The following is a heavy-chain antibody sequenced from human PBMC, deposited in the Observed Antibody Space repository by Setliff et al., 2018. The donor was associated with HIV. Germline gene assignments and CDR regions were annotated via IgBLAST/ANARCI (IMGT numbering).Heavy chain of an antibody. CDR3: ASSWSRVPYYGMDV. D-gene: IGHD6-13*01. CDR1: GYTFTGYG. CDR2: ISAYNGNT. Sequence: ASVKVSCKASGYTFTGYGISWVRQAPGQGLEWMGWISAYNGNTNYAQKLQGRVTMTTDTSTSTAYMELSSLRSDDTAVYYCASSWSRVPYYGMDVWGQGTTVTVSS. J-gene: IGHJ6*02. V-gene: IGHV1-18*01.